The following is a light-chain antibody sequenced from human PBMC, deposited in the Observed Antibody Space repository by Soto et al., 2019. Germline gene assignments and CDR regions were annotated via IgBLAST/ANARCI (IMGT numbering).Light chain of an antibody. Sequence: EIVLTQSPGTLSLSPGERATLSCRASQSVTSNYLAWYQENPGQAPRLLIYGASSRATGVQDRISGSGSGTDVILTTSRLEREEGSVYYGRQHGSPPFSFGPGTKVDIK. CDR1: QSVTSNY. V-gene: IGKV3-20*01. J-gene: IGKJ3*01. CDR2: GAS. CDR3: RQHGSPPFS.